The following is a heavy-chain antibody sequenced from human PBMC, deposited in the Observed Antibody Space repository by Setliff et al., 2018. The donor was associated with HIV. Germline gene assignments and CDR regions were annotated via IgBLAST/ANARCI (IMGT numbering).Heavy chain of an antibody. CDR1: GFTFSSYA. CDR2: ISGSGGST. D-gene: IGHD5-12*01. CDR3: AKDPRAAVAAICDY. Sequence: GGSLRLSCAASGFTFSSYAMSWVRQAPGKGLEWVSAISGSGGSTYYADPVKGRFTISRDNSKNTLYLQMNSLRAEDTAVYYCAKDPRAAVAAICDYWGQGTLVTVSS. V-gene: IGHV3-23*01. J-gene: IGHJ4*02.